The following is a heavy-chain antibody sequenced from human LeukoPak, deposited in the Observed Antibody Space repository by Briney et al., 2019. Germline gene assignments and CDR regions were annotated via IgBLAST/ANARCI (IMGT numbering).Heavy chain of an antibody. J-gene: IGHJ4*02. CDR2: IYYSGST. Sequence: PSETLSLTCTVSGGSISSGDYYWSWIRQPPGKGLEWIGYIYYSGSTYYNPSLKSRVTISVDTSKNQFSLKLSSVTAADTAVYYCARAAVVPGYSDYWGQGTLVTVSS. CDR3: ARAAVVPGYSDY. CDR1: GGSISSGDYY. V-gene: IGHV4-30-4*08. D-gene: IGHD2-2*01.